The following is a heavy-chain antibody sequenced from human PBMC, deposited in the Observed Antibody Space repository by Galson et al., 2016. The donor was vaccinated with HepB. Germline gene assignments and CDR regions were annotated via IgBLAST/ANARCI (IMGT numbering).Heavy chain of an antibody. J-gene: IGHJ2*01. V-gene: IGHV3-7*01. CDR1: GFSFSTYW. CDR3: AKEATATTGAKTKRVWYFDL. D-gene: IGHD1-7*01. CDR2: INEDENKK. Sequence: SLRLSCAASGFSFSTYWMTWVRQAPGKGLEWVANINEDENKKNYVDSVKGRFTISRDNAKKSLFLEMNSLRAEDTAVYYCAKEATATTGAKTKRVWYFDLWGRGTLVTVSS.